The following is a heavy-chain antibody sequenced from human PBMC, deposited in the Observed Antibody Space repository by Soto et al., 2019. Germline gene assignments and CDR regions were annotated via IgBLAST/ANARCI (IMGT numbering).Heavy chain of an antibody. Sequence: PSETLSLTCTVSGGSINNHYWSWIRQPPGKGLEWIGEINHSGSTNFNPSLKSRVTISVDTSKNQFSLELSSVTAADTAVYYCARRPDGFDIWGQGTMVTVSS. CDR3: ARRPDGFDI. V-gene: IGHV4-34*01. D-gene: IGHD6-6*01. CDR1: GGSINNHY. CDR2: INHSGST. J-gene: IGHJ3*02.